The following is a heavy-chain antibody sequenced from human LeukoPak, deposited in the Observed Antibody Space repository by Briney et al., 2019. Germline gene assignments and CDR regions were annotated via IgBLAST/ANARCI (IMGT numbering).Heavy chain of an antibody. Sequence: ASVKVSCKATGNTFTGYYIHWVRQAPGQGLEWMGWISAYNGNTNYAQKLQGRVTMTTDTSTSTAYMELRSLRSDDTAVYYCARDLVNGYSYGFSYYFDYWGQGTLVTVSS. CDR2: ISAYNGNT. V-gene: IGHV1-18*04. D-gene: IGHD5-18*01. CDR3: ARDLVNGYSYGFSYYFDY. J-gene: IGHJ4*02. CDR1: GNTFTGYY.